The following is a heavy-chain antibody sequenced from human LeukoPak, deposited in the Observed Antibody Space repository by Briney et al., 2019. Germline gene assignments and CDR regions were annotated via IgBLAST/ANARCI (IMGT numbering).Heavy chain of an antibody. Sequence: SETLSLTCAVYGGSFSGYYWSWIRQPPGKGLEWIGEINHSGSTNYNPSLKSRVTISVDTSKNQFSLKLSSVTAADTAVYYCARQWRWAAARPGAFDIWGQGTMVTVSS. CDR1: GGSFSGYY. V-gene: IGHV4-34*01. CDR3: ARQWRWAAARPGAFDI. J-gene: IGHJ3*02. D-gene: IGHD6-6*01. CDR2: INHSGST.